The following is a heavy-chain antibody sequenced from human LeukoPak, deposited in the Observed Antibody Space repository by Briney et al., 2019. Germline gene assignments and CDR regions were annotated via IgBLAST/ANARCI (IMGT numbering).Heavy chain of an antibody. CDR1: GGSISSYY. V-gene: IGHV4-59*01. CDR2: IYYSGST. CDR3: ARYGGVTPPSYFDY. D-gene: IGHD3-16*01. J-gene: IGHJ4*02. Sequence: SETLSLTCTVSGGSISSYYWSWIRQPPGKGLEWIGYIYYSGSTNYNPSLKSRVTISVDTSKNQFSLKLSSVTAADTAVYYCARYGGVTPPSYFDYWGQGTQVTVSS.